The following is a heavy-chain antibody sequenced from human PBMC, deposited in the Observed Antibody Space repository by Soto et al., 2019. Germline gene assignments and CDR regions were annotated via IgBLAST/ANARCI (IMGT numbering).Heavy chain of an antibody. CDR1: GGYISSYY. Sequence: PSETLSLTCTVSGGYISSYYWSWIRQPPGKGLEWIGYIYYSGSTNYNPSLKSRVTISVDTSKNQLSLKLSSVTAADTAVYYCASGLVGATHFDYWGQGTLVTV. D-gene: IGHD1-26*01. CDR3: ASGLVGATHFDY. V-gene: IGHV4-59*01. CDR2: IYYSGST. J-gene: IGHJ4*02.